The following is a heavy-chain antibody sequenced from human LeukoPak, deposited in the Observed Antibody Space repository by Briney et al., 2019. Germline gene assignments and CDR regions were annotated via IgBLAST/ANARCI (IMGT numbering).Heavy chain of an antibody. D-gene: IGHD5-12*01. V-gene: IGHV3-21*01. CDR2: IGSTSRDK. J-gene: IGHJ4*02. CDR3: VRGDYRDY. CDR1: GFTFNSYS. Sequence: GGSLRLSCAASGFTFNSYSMNWVRQAPGKGLEWVSSIGSTSRDKYFVGSVRGRFTISRDNAKNSLYLEMNSLRADDTAVYYCVRGDYRDYWGQGTLVTVSS.